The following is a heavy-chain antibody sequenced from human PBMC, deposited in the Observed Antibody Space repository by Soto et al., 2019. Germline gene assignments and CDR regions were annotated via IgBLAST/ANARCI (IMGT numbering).Heavy chain of an antibody. CDR2: IYWDDDK. CDR3: IQSRCGGDCLQSYASHYYYGMDV. D-gene: IGHD2-21*02. J-gene: IGHJ6*02. Sequence: QITLKESGPTLVKPTQTLTLTCTFSGFSLSTSGVGVGWIRQPPGKALEWLALIYWDDDKRYSPSLRSRLTTSKDTSTNQVVLTMTNMDPVDTATYHCIQSRCGGDCLQSYASHYYYGMDVWGQGTTVTVSS. V-gene: IGHV2-5*02. CDR1: GFSLSTSGVG.